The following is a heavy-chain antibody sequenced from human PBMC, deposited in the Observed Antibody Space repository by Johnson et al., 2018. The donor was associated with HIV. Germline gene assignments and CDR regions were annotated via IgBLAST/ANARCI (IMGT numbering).Heavy chain of an antibody. V-gene: IGHV3-20*04. CDR1: GFTFDDYG. J-gene: IGHJ3*02. CDR3: ARAGIVLLPAGAFDI. CDR2: INWNGGST. Sequence: VQLVESGGGVVRPGGSLRLSCAASGFTFDDYGMSWVRQAPGKGLEWVSGINWNGGSTGYADSVKGRFTISRDNSKNTLYLQMNSLRAEDAAIYYCARAGIVLLPAGAFDIWGQGTMVTVSS. D-gene: IGHD2-2*01.